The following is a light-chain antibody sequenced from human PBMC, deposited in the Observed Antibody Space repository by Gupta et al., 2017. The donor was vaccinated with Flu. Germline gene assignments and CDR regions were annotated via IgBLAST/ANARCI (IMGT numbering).Light chain of an antibody. V-gene: IGKV2-30*01. Sequence: VLIILSPLSLPVTLGQPASIYCRASQSRGDSDGKTYSNWFKQRPGQSPRCLIYKVANRDAGVTDRFSGSGSGTDFTLKISRGVAEDVGVYYCRQGTDWPPHTFGEGTKLEIK. J-gene: IGKJ2*01. CDR3: RQGTDWPPHT. CDR1: QSRGDSDGKTY. CDR2: KVA.